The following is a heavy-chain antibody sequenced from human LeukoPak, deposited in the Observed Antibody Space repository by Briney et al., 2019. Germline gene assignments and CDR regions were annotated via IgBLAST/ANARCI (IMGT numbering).Heavy chain of an antibody. J-gene: IGHJ6*04. CDR2: ICYDGTNT. V-gene: IGHV3-33*03. CDR3: ARDLIWVYGLGLSTGPPGDDV. D-gene: IGHD2-8*01. Sequence: PGGSLRLSCSASGFTFTSFGIHWVRQAPGKGLEWVALICYDGTNTFYADSVKGRFTISRDNSKTTVFLQMNSLRVEDSAVYLCARDLIWVYGLGLSTGPPGDDVWGKGTTVTVSS. CDR1: GFTFTSFG.